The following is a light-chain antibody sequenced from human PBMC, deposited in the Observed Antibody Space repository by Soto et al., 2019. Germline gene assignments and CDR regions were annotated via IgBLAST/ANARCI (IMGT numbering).Light chain of an antibody. CDR1: QSVSSN. V-gene: IGKV3-15*01. Sequence: EIVMTQSPAALSVSPGETATLSCRASQSVSSNLAWYQQKPGQAPRLLIYGASTRATGIPARFSGSGSGTEFTLTISSLQSEDSAVYYCQQYNDWPPWTCGQGTKVEIK. CDR2: GAS. CDR3: QQYNDWPPWT. J-gene: IGKJ1*01.